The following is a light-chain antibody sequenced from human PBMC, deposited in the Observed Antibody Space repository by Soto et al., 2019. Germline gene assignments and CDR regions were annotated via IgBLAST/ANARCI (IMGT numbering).Light chain of an antibody. Sequence: EIVLTQSPATLSLSPGERATLSCRASQSVSSYLAWYQQKPGQAPRLLIYDASNRATGIPARFSGSGSGTDFSLTISSLVPEDFAVYYCQQRSNWSPFTFGQGTRLEIK. CDR2: DAS. V-gene: IGKV3-11*01. CDR3: QQRSNWSPFT. CDR1: QSVSSY. J-gene: IGKJ5*01.